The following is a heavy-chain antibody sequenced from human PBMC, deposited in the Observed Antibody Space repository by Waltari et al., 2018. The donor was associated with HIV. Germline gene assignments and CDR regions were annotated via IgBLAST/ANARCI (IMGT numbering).Heavy chain of an antibody. CDR3: ARGAVYSSGPYDAFDV. Sequence: VQLVESGGGLVQPGGSLTLSCTASKFIFSNYWMTWVRQAPGRGLECVADISSDGNEDFYSDSLKGRFVISRDNVKNSLFLQLSHLRVDDTAVYYCARGAVYSSGPYDAFDVWGQGTLVTVSS. J-gene: IGHJ3*01. V-gene: IGHV3-7*04. D-gene: IGHD6-19*01. CDR2: ISSDGNED. CDR1: KFIFSNYW.